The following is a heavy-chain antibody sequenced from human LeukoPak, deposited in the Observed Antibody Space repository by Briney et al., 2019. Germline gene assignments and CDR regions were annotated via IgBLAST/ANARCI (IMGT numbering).Heavy chain of an antibody. CDR1: GFTFSNYA. CDR2: INDGNT. Sequence: PGGSLRLSCTASGFTFSNYAMTWIRQTAGKGLEWVPTINDGNTFYAASVKGRFTISRDNSKNTLYLQMNSLRAEDTAVYYCAKEIPGSGWYSVDYWGQGTLVTVSS. D-gene: IGHD6-19*01. V-gene: IGHV3-23*01. J-gene: IGHJ4*02. CDR3: AKEIPGSGWYSVDY.